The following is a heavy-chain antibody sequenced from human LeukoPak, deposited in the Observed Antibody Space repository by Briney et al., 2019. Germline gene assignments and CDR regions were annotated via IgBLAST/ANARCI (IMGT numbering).Heavy chain of an antibody. Sequence: GGSLRLSCAASGFTFSSYGMSWVRQAPGKGLEWVSAISGSGGSTYYADSVKGRCTISRDNSKNTLYLQMNSLRAEDTAVYYRAKDILTGYDFDYWGQGTLVTVSS. V-gene: IGHV3-23*01. CDR3: AKDILTGYDFDY. CDR1: GFTFSSYG. J-gene: IGHJ4*02. D-gene: IGHD3-9*01. CDR2: ISGSGGST.